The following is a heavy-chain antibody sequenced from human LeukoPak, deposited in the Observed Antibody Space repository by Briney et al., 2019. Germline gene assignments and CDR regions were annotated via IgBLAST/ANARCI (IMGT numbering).Heavy chain of an antibody. Sequence: PGGSLRLSCAASGFTFSRYSLNWVRQAPGKTLEWVSYISGSSDTIYYADSVKGRSTISRDNAQNSLYLQMNTLRAEDTAVYYCARDNNPPFWYFDLWGRGALVTVSS. CDR1: GFTFSRYS. CDR2: ISGSSDTI. J-gene: IGHJ2*01. V-gene: IGHV3-48*01. D-gene: IGHD1-14*01. CDR3: ARDNNPPFWYFDL.